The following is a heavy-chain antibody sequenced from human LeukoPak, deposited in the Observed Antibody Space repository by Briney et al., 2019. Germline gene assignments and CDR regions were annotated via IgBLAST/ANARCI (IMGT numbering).Heavy chain of an antibody. CDR1: GGSISSSSYY. CDR3: ARVGPRYGDSYYFDY. V-gene: IGHV4-39*07. D-gene: IGHD4-17*01. J-gene: IGHJ4*02. CDR2: IYHSGST. Sequence: SETPSLTCTVSGGSISSSSYYWGWIRQPPGKGLEWIGYIYHSGSTYYNPSLKSRVTISVDRSKNQFSLKLSSVTAADTAVYYCARVGPRYGDSYYFDYWGQGTLVTVSS.